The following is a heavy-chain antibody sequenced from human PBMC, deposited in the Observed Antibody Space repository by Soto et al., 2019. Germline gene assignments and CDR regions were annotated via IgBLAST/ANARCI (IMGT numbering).Heavy chain of an antibody. D-gene: IGHD3-22*01. Sequence: EVQLVESGGGLVKPGGSLRLSCAASGFTFSNYNMNWVRQAPGKGLEWVSFISGSGTYTYYADSVKGRFTISRDNAKKSVYLQVDSLRAEETAVYYCGRDIWGDSSGYYLRTEFDDRGQGTLVTVSS. V-gene: IGHV3-21*01. CDR1: GFTFSNYN. J-gene: IGHJ4*02. CDR2: ISGSGTYT. CDR3: GRDIWGDSSGYYLRTEFDD.